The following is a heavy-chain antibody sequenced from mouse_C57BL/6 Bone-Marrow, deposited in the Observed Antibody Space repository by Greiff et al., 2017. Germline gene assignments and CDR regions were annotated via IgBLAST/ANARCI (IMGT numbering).Heavy chain of an antibody. Sequence: QVQLQQSGPELVKPGASVKISCKASGYAFSSSWMNWVKQRPGKGLEWIGRIYPGDGDTNYNGKFKGKATLTADKSSSTAYMQLSSLTSEDSAVYFCARTIYYDGSNYLFAYWGQGTLVTVSA. CDR1: GYAFSSSW. J-gene: IGHJ3*01. CDR3: ARTIYYDGSNYLFAY. V-gene: IGHV1-82*01. CDR2: IYPGDGDT. D-gene: IGHD1-1*01.